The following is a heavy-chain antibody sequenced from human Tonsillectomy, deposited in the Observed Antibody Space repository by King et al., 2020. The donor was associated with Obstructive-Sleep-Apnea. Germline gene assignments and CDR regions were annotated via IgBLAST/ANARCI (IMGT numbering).Heavy chain of an antibody. CDR2: IKQDGSGK. CDR1: GFTFSSYW. Sequence: VQLVESGGCSVQPGGALRLSCAASGFTFSSYWMSWGRQAPGKWLEWVANIKQDGSGKYYVESGKGLFTISRDNATNSLYLQMNSLRAEDTAIYYCARGTPDYWGQGTLVTVSS. V-gene: IGHV3-7*03. CDR3: ARGTPDY. J-gene: IGHJ4*02.